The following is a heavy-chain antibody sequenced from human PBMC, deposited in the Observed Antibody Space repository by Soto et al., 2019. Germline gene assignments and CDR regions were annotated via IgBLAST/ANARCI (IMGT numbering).Heavy chain of an antibody. V-gene: IGHV3-30*18. Sequence: QVQLVESGAGVIKPGRSVRLSCAASGVTFSSYGMHWVRQAPGKGLEWVAVISYDGSNKYYADTVKGRFTISRDNSKNPEYLQMNSLRAEDTAVYYCAKDGGVERFGELGYWGKGALVTVAS. CDR2: ISYDGSNK. CDR3: AKDGGVERFGELGY. J-gene: IGHJ4*02. D-gene: IGHD3-10*01. CDR1: GVTFSSYG.